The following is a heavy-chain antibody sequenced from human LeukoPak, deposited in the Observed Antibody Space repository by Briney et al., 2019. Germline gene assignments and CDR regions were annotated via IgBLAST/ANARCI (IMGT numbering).Heavy chain of an antibody. Sequence: GGSLRLSCAASGFTFSSYGMHWVRQAPGKGLEWVAVISYDGSNKYYADSVKGRFTISRDNSKNTLYLQMNSLRAEDTAVYYCAKANYYGSGSYTYYYYMDVWGKGTTVTVSS. CDR3: AKANYYGSGSYTYYYYMDV. CDR1: GFTFSSYG. D-gene: IGHD3-10*01. J-gene: IGHJ6*03. V-gene: IGHV3-30*18. CDR2: ISYDGSNK.